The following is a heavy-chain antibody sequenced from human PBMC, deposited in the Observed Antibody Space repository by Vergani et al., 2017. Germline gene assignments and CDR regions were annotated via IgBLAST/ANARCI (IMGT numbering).Heavy chain of an antibody. V-gene: IGHV4-39*01. CDR1: GGSISSSSYY. D-gene: IGHD1-7*01. CDR2: IYYSGST. Sequence: QLQLQESGPGLVKPSETLSLTCTVSGGSISSSSYYWGWIRQPPGKGLEWIGSIYYSGSTYYNPSLKSRVTISVDTSKNQFSLKLSSVTAADTAVYYCAGRGVTGTFPFDYWGQGTLVTVSS. J-gene: IGHJ4*02. CDR3: AGRGVTGTFPFDY.